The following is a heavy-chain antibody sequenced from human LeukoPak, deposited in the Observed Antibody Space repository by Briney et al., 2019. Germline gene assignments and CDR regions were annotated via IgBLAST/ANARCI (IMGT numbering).Heavy chain of an antibody. CDR1: GFTFSSCE. Sequence: PGGSLRLSCAASGFTFSSCEMNWVRQAPGKGLEWVSYISSSGSTIYYADSVKGRFTISRDNAKNSLYLQMNSLRAKDTAVYYCAELGITMIGGVWGKGTTVTISS. CDR3: AELGITMIGGV. V-gene: IGHV3-48*03. CDR2: ISSSGSTI. J-gene: IGHJ6*04. D-gene: IGHD3-10*02.